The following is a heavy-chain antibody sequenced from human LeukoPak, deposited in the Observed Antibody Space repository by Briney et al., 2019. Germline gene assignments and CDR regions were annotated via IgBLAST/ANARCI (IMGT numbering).Heavy chain of an antibody. V-gene: IGHV3-48*02. D-gene: IGHD3/OR15-3a*01. CDR3: ARDLFDSCADY. CDR2: IRSDSRAL. J-gene: IGHJ4*02. CDR1: GFTFSHHD. Sequence: PGGSLRLSCTASGFTFSHHDMNWVRQAPGKGLEWISYIRSDSRALYYADSVRGRFTISRDNGKNSLYLQMTSLRDEDTAVYYCARDLFDSCADYWGQGTLVTVSS.